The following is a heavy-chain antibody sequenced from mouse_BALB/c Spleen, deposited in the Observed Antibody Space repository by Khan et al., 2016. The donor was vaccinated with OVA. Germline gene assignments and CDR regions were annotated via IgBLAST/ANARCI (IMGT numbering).Heavy chain of an antibody. CDR3: TRHGYVAWFTY. CDR1: GYSFTSYY. V-gene: IGHV1-31*01. D-gene: IGHD2-2*01. J-gene: IGHJ3*01. Sequence: VQLKQSGPELMKPGASVKISCKASGYSFTSYYIHWVMQSRGQSLEWIGYVDPFSAVTTYNQKFKGKATLTVDKSSSTAYIHLSNLTSEDSAVYYCTRHGYVAWFTYWGQGTQVTVSA. CDR2: VDPFSAVT.